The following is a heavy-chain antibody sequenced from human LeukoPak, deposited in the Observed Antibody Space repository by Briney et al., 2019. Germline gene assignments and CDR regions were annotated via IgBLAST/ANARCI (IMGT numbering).Heavy chain of an antibody. CDR1: GGSISSSSYY. Sequence: SETLSLTCTVSGGSISSSSYYWGWIRQPPGKGLEWIGSIYYSGSTYYNPSLKSRVTISVDTSKNQFSLKLSSVTAADTAVYYCATSYYYDSSGYTNSWFDPWGQGTLVTVSS. CDR3: ATSYYYDSSGYTNSWFDP. V-gene: IGHV4-39*07. D-gene: IGHD3-22*01. J-gene: IGHJ5*02. CDR2: IYYSGST.